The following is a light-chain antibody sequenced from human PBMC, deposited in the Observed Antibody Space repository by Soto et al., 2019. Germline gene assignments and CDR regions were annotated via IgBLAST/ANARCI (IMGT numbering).Light chain of an antibody. Sequence: EIVLTQSPGTLSLSPGDRATLSCRASQSVSSSYVAWYQQKPGQAPRLLIFGASSRATGIPDRFSGSGSGTDFTLTISRLEPEDFAMYYCQQYGGSRRTFGQGTNVDIK. CDR2: GAS. J-gene: IGKJ1*01. CDR1: QSVSSSY. CDR3: QQYGGSRRT. V-gene: IGKV3-20*01.